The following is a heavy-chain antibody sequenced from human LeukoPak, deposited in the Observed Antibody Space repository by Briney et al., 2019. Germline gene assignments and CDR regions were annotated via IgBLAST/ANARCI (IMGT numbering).Heavy chain of an antibody. CDR3: AREWWFLDY. D-gene: IGHD2-15*01. J-gene: IGHJ4*02. Sequence: PGGSLRLSCAASGFTFTTYSMTWVRQAPGRGLEWVARIKGDGSDIHCVDSVKGRFTISRDNARNSLYLQMNSLRAEDTAVYYCAREWWFLDYWGQGTLVTVSS. CDR2: IKGDGSDI. CDR1: GFTFTTYS. V-gene: IGHV3-7*05.